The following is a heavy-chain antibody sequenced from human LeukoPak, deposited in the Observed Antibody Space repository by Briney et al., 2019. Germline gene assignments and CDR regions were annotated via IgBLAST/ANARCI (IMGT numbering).Heavy chain of an antibody. J-gene: IGHJ6*03. V-gene: IGHV4-61*02. D-gene: IGHD3-16*01. CDR1: GGSISSGSYY. Sequence: PSQTLSLTCTVSGGSISSGSYYWSWIRQPAGKGLEWIGRIYTSGSTNYNPSLKSRVTISVDTSKNQFSLKLSSVTAADTAVYYCARETSQKGAHYMDVWGKGTTVTISS. CDR2: IYTSGST. CDR3: ARETSQKGAHYMDV.